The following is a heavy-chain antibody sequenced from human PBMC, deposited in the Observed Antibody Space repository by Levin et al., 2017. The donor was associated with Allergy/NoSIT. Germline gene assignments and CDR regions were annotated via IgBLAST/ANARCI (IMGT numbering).Heavy chain of an antibody. V-gene: IGHV1-69*01. D-gene: IGHD3-10*01. J-gene: IGHJ6*02. CDR3: ATPMVRGVYYGMDG. CDR1: GGTFSSYA. Sequence: KISCKASGGTFSSYAISWVRQAPGQGLEWMGGIIPIFGTANYAQKFQGRVTITADESTSTAYMELSSLRSEDTAVYYCATPMVRGVYYGMDGWGQGTTVTVSS. CDR2: IIPIFGTA.